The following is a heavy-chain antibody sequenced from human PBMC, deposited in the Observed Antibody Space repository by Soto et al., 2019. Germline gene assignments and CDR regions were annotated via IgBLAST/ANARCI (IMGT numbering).Heavy chain of an antibody. Sequence: ASVKVSCKASGYTFTSYGIHWVRQAPGQRLEWTGWINAGNGNTKYSEKFQGRVTITRDTSASTAYLELGSLRSEDTAVYYCARDPNDSSAYYHHYYYGMDVWGQGTTVTVSS. CDR1: GYTFTSYG. D-gene: IGHD3-22*01. J-gene: IGHJ6*02. CDR3: ARDPNDSSAYYHHYYYGMDV. CDR2: INAGNGNT. V-gene: IGHV1-3*01.